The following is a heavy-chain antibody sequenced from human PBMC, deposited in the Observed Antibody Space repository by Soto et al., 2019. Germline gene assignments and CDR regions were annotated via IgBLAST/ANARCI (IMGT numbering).Heavy chain of an antibody. Sequence: QVQLQQWGAGLLKPSETLSLTCAVYGGSFSSYQWSWIRQTPGKGLEWIGGINDSGDINYNPSLKSRVTILVDAAKKQISLKLSSVTAADTAVYFCARGLILWFGDLSRRGGYYYYMDVWGKGTTVTVSS. CDR3: ARGLILWFGDLSRRGGYYYYMDV. CDR1: GGSFSSYQ. J-gene: IGHJ6*03. CDR2: INDSGDI. V-gene: IGHV4-34*02. D-gene: IGHD3-10*01.